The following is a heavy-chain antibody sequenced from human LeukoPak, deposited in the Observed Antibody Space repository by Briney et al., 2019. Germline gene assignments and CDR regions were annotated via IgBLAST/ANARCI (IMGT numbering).Heavy chain of an antibody. CDR1: GLILSSYG. J-gene: IGHJ3*02. V-gene: IGHV3-21*01. D-gene: IGHD6-19*01. CDR3: ARSRDPMAVAGTVNAFDI. CDR2: ISSWRTYT. Sequence: GGSLSLPCAPSGLILSSYGMNWVRPSPGEGLEGVSPISSWRTYTYYADSVKGRFTISRDSAKNSLFLQIKSLRAEDTAVYYCARSRDPMAVAGTVNAFDIWGQGTMVTVSS.